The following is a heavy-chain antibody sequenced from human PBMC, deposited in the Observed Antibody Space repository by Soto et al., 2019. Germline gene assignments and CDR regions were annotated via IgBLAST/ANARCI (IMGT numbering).Heavy chain of an antibody. V-gene: IGHV1-69*02. D-gene: IGHD3-22*01. J-gene: IGHJ2*01. CDR2: IIPILGIA. CDR3: ARETYYYDSSGYYCWYFDL. Sequence: QVQLVQSGAEVKKPGSSVKVSCKASGGTFSSYTISWVRQAPGQGLEWMGRIIPILGIANYAQKFQGRVTMTADKSTSTAYMALSSLRAEDTAVYYCARETYYYDSSGYYCWYFDLWGRGTLVTVSS. CDR1: GGTFSSYT.